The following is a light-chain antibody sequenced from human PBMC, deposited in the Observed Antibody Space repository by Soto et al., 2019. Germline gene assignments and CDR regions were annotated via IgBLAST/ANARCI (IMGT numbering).Light chain of an antibody. CDR2: AAS. J-gene: IGKJ2*01. Sequence: DIQMTQSPSSLSASVGDSVTITCQSSQTISTSLNWYQQKPGKAPKLLIYAASSLGDGVPSRFSGSGFSTHFTLTISSLQPEDSATYYCQQSYNSPMFTFGQGTKVAIK. CDR3: QQSYNSPMFT. CDR1: QTISTS. V-gene: IGKV1-39*01.